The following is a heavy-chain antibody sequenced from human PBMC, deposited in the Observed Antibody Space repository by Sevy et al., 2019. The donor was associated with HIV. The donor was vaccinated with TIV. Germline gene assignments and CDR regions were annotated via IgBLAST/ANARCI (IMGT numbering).Heavy chain of an antibody. CDR2: ISYTGST. CDR3: ARRGDNNWFDP. D-gene: IGHD2-15*01. Sequence: SETLSLTCTVSGVSISGGAYYWGWIRQPPGKGREWIGSISYTGSTNYNPSLKSRVTISVDTSKNQFSLKLTSVTAADTAVYYCARRGDNNWFDPWGQGTLVTVSS. J-gene: IGHJ5*02. V-gene: IGHV4-39*01. CDR1: GVSISGGAYY.